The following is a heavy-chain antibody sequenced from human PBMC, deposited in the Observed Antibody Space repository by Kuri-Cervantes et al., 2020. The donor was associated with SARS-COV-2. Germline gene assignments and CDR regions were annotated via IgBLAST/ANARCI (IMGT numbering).Heavy chain of an antibody. J-gene: IGHJ6*02. D-gene: IGHD3-22*01. Sequence: GGSLRLSCAASGFTFSSYDMHWVRQAPGKGLEWVSVIWFDGSNKYSADSVKGRFTISRDNSKNTLYLQMNSLRAEDTAVYYCAKCRKLGMIVVVIDFPCGMDVWGQGTTVTVSS. CDR2: IWFDGSNK. V-gene: IGHV3-33*03. CDR3: AKCRKLGMIVVVIDFPCGMDV. CDR1: GFTFSSYD.